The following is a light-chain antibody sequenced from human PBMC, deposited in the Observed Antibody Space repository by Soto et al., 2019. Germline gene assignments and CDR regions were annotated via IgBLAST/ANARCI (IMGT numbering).Light chain of an antibody. V-gene: IGKV3-15*01. CDR1: QSITPN. Sequence: EEVVTRSPAPVSVSLWESATLSVRASQSITPNLVWYQQKAGQAPRLLIYGASTRATGIPARFSGSGSGTEFTLTIIRRQSEDFAVYYCKQYDNWPTFGQGTKVDI. CDR3: KQYDNWPT. J-gene: IGKJ1*01. CDR2: GAS.